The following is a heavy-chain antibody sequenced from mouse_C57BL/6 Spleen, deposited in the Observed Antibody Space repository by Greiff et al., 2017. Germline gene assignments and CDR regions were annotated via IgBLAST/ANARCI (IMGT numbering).Heavy chain of an antibody. Sequence: VQLQESGAELVRPGASVTLSCKASGYTFTDYEMHWVKQTPVHGLEWIGAIAPETGGTAYNQKFKGKAILTADKSSSTAYMELRSLTSEDSAVYYCTRRGTGFAYWGQGTLVTVSA. CDR3: TRRGTGFAY. CDR2: IAPETGGT. D-gene: IGHD3-3*01. V-gene: IGHV1-15*01. CDR1: GYTFTDYE. J-gene: IGHJ3*01.